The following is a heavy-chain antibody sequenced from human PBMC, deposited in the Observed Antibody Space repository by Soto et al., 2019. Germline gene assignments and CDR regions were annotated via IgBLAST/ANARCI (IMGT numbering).Heavy chain of an antibody. Sequence: QVQLVESGGGVVQPGRSLRLSCAASGFTFSSYGMHWVRQAPGKGLEWVAVIWYDGSNKYYADSVKGRFTISRDISKNTLYLQMNSLRAEDTAVYYCARDGDYGGNSGGAFDYWGQGTLVTVSS. V-gene: IGHV3-33*01. CDR2: IWYDGSNK. J-gene: IGHJ4*02. CDR1: GFTFSSYG. CDR3: ARDGDYGGNSGGAFDY. D-gene: IGHD4-17*01.